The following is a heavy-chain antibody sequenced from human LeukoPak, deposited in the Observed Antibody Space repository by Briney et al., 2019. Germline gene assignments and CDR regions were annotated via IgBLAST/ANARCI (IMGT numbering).Heavy chain of an antibody. D-gene: IGHD6-13*01. CDR3: ARHVPGAAGILRWFDP. J-gene: IGHJ5*02. Sequence: ASETLSLTCTVSGGSISSSSYYWGWIRQPLGKGLEWIGSIYYSGSTYYNPSLKSRVTISVDTSKNQFSLKLSSVTAADTAVYYCARHVPGAAGILRWFDPWGQGTLVTVSS. CDR2: IYYSGST. V-gene: IGHV4-39*01. CDR1: GGSISSSSYY.